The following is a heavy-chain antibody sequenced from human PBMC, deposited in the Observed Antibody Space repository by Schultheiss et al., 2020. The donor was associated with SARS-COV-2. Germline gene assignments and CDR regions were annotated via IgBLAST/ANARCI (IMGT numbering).Heavy chain of an antibody. CDR2: IKQDGSEK. D-gene: IGHD4-23*01. CDR1: GFTFSSYW. J-gene: IGHJ6*02. V-gene: IGHV3-7*01. Sequence: GGSLRLSCAASGFTFSSYWMSWVRQAPGKGLEWVANIKQDGSEKYYVDSVKGRFTISRDNSKNTLYLQMNSLRAEDTAVYYCARDTTVVTGWYYGMDVWGQGTTVTVSS. CDR3: ARDTTVVTGWYYGMDV.